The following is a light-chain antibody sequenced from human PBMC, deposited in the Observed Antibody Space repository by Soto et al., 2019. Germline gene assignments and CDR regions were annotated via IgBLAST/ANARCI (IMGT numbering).Light chain of an antibody. CDR3: SSYTSSITYV. CDR2: EVS. V-gene: IGLV2-14*01. CDR1: SSDVGGYNY. Sequence: ALTQPASVSGSPGQSITISCTGTSSDVGGYNYVSWYQQHPGKAPKLMIYEVSNRPSGVSNRFSGSKSGNTASLTISGLQAEDEADYYCSSYTSSITYVFGTGTKVTVL. J-gene: IGLJ1*01.